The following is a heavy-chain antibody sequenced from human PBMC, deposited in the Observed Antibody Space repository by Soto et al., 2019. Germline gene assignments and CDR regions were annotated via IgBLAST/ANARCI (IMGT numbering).Heavy chain of an antibody. CDR2: IIPIFGTA. CDR3: ASVEGVYGMDV. V-gene: IGHV1-69*13. CDR1: GGTFSSYA. D-gene: IGHD3-16*01. J-gene: IGHJ6*02. Sequence: AAVKVSCKASGGTFSSYAISWVRQAPGQGLEWMGGIIPIFGTANYAQKFQGRVTITADESTSTAYMELSSLRSEDTAVYYCASVEGVYGMDVWGQGSTVTVSS.